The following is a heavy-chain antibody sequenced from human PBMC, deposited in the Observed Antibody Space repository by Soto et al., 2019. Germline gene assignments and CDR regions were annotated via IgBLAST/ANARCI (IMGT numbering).Heavy chain of an antibody. CDR1: GFTFSSYG. Sequence: GGSLRLSRAASGFTFSSYGMHWVRQAPGKGLEWVAVIWYDGSNKYYADSVKGRFTISRDNSKNTLYLQMNSLRAEDTAVYYCARDLKSEYSSGWSLDYWGQGTLVTVSS. J-gene: IGHJ4*02. V-gene: IGHV3-33*01. CDR2: IWYDGSNK. CDR3: ARDLKSEYSSGWSLDY. D-gene: IGHD6-19*01.